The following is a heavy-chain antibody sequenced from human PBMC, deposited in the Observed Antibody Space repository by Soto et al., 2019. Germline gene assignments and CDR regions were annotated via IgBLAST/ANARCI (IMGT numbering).Heavy chain of an antibody. V-gene: IGHV4-59*08. CDR2: IYYSGST. CDR3: ARGDSEVPAAMRYYYYMDV. Sequence: SETLSLTCTVSGGSISSYYWSWIGQPPGKGLEWIGYIYYSGSTNYNPSLKSRVTISVDTSKNQFSLKLSSVTAADTAVYYCARGDSEVPAAMRYYYYMDVWGKGTTVTVSS. CDR1: GGSISSYY. D-gene: IGHD2-2*01. J-gene: IGHJ6*03.